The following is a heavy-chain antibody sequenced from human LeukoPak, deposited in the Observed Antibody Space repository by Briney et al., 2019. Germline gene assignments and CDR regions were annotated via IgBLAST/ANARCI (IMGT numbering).Heavy chain of an antibody. D-gene: IGHD6-19*01. V-gene: IGHV5-51*01. CDR3: ARIYSSGWYYFDY. CDR2: IYPGDSGS. Sequence: GESLKISCKGSGYSFTNSWIAWVRQMPGKGLEWMGFIYPGDSGSRYSPSFQGQVTISVDKSISTAYLQWSSLKASDTAMYYCARIYSSGWYYFDYWGQGTLVTVSS. CDR1: GYSFTNSW. J-gene: IGHJ4*02.